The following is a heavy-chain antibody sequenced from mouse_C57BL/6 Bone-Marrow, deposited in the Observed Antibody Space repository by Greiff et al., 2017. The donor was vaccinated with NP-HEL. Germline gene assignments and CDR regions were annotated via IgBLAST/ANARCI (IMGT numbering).Heavy chain of an antibody. J-gene: IGHJ4*01. V-gene: IGHV5-12*01. Sequence: DVMLVESGGGLVQPGGSLKLSCAASGFTFSDYYMYWVRQTPEKRLEWVAYISNGGGSTYYPDTVKGRFTISRDNAKNTLYLQMSRLKSEDTAMYYCAREGIYYGNYYAMDYWGQGTSVTVSS. CDR1: GFTFSDYY. CDR3: AREGIYYGNYYAMDY. D-gene: IGHD2-1*01. CDR2: ISNGGGST.